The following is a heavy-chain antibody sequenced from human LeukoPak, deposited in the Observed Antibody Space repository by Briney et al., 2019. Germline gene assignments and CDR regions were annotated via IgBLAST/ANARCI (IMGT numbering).Heavy chain of an antibody. CDR3: ASGGGASRSGYAFDM. D-gene: IGHD1-26*01. CDR1: GFTFSSYG. V-gene: IGHV3-30*03. CDR2: ISYDGSNK. Sequence: GGSLRLSCAASGFTFSSYGMHWVRQAPGKGLEWVAVISYDGSNKYYVDSVKGRFTISRDNAKNSLYLQMNSLRAEDTAVYYCASGGGASRSGYAFDMWGQGTLVTVSS. J-gene: IGHJ3*02.